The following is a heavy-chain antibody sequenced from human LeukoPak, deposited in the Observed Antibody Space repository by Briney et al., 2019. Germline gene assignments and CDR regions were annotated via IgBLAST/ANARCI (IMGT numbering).Heavy chain of an antibody. J-gene: IGHJ4*02. V-gene: IGHV4-31*03. Sequence: SETLSLTCTVSGGSISSGGYYWRWIRQHPGKGLEWIGYIYYSGSTYYNPSLKSRVTISVDTSKNQFSLKLSSVTAADTAVYYCARGAPSYYYDSSGSKPQFDYWGQGTLVTVSS. CDR3: ARGAPSYYYDSSGSKPQFDY. D-gene: IGHD3-22*01. CDR2: IYYSGST. CDR1: GGSISSGGYY.